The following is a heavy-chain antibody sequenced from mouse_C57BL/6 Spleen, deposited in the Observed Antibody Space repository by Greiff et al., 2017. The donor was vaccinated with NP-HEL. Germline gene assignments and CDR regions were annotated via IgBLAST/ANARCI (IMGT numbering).Heavy chain of an antibody. CDR1: GFTFTDYY. V-gene: IGHV7-3*01. Sequence: EVQLVESGGGLVQPGGSLSLSCAASGFTFTDYYMSWVRQPPGKALEWLGFIRNKANGYTTEYSASVKGRFTISRDNSQSILYLQMNALRAEDSATYYCARATTVVATGFDYWGQGTTLTVSS. CDR3: ARATTVVATGFDY. D-gene: IGHD1-1*01. CDR2: IRNKANGYTT. J-gene: IGHJ2*01.